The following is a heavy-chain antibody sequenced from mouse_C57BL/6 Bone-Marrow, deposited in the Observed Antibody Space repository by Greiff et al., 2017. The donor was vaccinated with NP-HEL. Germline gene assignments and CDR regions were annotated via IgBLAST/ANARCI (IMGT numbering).Heavy chain of an antibody. D-gene: IGHD2-4*01. CDR3: AREGGLSWAMDY. CDR2: IHPNSGST. V-gene: IGHV1-64*01. J-gene: IGHJ4*01. CDR1: GYTFTSYW. Sequence: QVQLKQPGAELVKPGASVKLSCKASGYTFTSYWMHWVKQRPGQGLEWIGMIHPNSGSTNYNEKFKSKATLTVDKSSSTAYMQLSSLTSEDSAVYYCAREGGLSWAMDYWGQGTSVTVSS.